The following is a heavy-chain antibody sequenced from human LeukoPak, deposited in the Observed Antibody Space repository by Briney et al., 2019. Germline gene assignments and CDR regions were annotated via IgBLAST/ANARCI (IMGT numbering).Heavy chain of an antibody. CDR3: AGNYYYGSGSYRYYYYYYMDV. CDR2: IIPIFGTA. D-gene: IGHD3-10*01. V-gene: IGHV1-69*13. J-gene: IGHJ6*03. CDR1: GYTFTGFY. Sequence: ASVKVSCKASGYTFTGFYMHWVRQAPGQGLEWLGGIIPIFGTANYAQKFQGRVTITADESTSTAYMELSSLRSEDTAVYYCAGNYYYGSGSYRYYYYYYMDVWGKGTTVTISS.